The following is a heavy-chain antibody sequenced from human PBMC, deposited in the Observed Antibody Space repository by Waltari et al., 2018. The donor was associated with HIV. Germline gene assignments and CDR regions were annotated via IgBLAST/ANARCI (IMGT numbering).Heavy chain of an antibody. CDR2: ISSSGSTI. CDR3: ARDGSSYYGLDY. CDR1: GFTFSPYE. V-gene: IGHV3-48*03. D-gene: IGHD1-26*01. Sequence: EVQVVESGGGLVQPGGSLRLSCAASGFTFSPYEMNWVRQAPGKGLEWVSYISSSGSTIYYADSVKGRFTISRDNAKNSLYLQMNSLRAEDTAVYFCARDGSSYYGLDYWGRGTLVTVSS. J-gene: IGHJ4*02.